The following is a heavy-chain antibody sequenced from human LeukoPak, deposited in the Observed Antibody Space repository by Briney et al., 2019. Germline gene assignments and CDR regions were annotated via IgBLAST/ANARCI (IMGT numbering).Heavy chain of an antibody. D-gene: IGHD2-2*01. J-gene: IGHJ4*02. CDR2: ISSSGSTI. CDR3: ARVQASVVVPAANPFDY. V-gene: IGHV3-48*04. Sequence: GGSLRLSCAASGFTFSSCSMNWVRQAPGKGLEWVSYISSSGSTIYYADSVKGRFTISRDNAKNSLYLQMNSLRAEDTAVYYCARVQASVVVPAANPFDYWGQGTLVTVSS. CDR1: GFTFSSCS.